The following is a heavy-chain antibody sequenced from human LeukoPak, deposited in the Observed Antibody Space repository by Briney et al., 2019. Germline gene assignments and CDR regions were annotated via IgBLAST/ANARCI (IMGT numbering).Heavy chain of an antibody. D-gene: IGHD3-22*01. CDR1: GFTVSSNY. V-gene: IGHV3-7*03. Sequence: GGSLRLSCAASGFTVSSNYMSWVRQAPGKGLEWVANIKQDGSEKYYVDSVKGRFTISRDNAKNSLYLQMNSLRAEDTAVYYCARARSYYDSSDYYYVYWGQGTLVTVSS. J-gene: IGHJ4*02. CDR3: ARARSYYDSSDYYYVY. CDR2: IKQDGSEK.